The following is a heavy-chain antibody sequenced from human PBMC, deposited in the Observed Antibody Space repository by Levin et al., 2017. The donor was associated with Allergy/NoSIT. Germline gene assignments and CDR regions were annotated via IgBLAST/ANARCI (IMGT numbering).Heavy chain of an antibody. CDR2: IKQDGSEK. CDR1: GFTFSSYW. J-gene: IGHJ4*02. V-gene: IGHV3-7*01. D-gene: IGHD2-21*02. CDR3: ARDAYCGGDCPFDY. Sequence: GESLKISCAASGFTFSSYWMSWVRQAPGKGLEWVANIKQDGSEKYYVDSVKGRFTISRDNAKNSLYLQMNSLRAEDTAVYYCARDAYCGGDCPFDYWGQGTLVTVSS.